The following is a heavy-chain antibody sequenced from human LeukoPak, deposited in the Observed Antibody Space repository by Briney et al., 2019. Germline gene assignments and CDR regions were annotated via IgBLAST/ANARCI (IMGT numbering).Heavy chain of an antibody. CDR3: ARGYKPGYSRGWSIFDF. D-gene: IGHD6-19*01. V-gene: IGHV1-8*01. CDR1: GYTFTSYV. J-gene: IGHJ4*02. CDR2: MNPNSGNT. Sequence: ASVKVSCKASGYTFTSYVINWVRQATGQGLEWMGWMNPNSGNTGYAQKFQGRVTMTRNTSISTAYMELSSLRSEDTAVYYCARGYKPGYSRGWSIFDFWGQGALVTVSS.